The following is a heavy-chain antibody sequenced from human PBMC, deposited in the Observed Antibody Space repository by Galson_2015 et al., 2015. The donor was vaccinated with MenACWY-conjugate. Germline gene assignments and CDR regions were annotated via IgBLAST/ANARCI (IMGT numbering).Heavy chain of an antibody. D-gene: IGHD3-16*01. J-gene: IGHJ4*02. CDR2: ITGSGDST. CDR3: VKDEAVGYYASGTYSDY. V-gene: IGHV3-23*01. CDR1: GFTFSTHA. Sequence: SLRLSCAASGFTFSTHAMSWVRQAPGKGLEGVSLITGSGDSTYYADSVKGRFTISRDNSKNTLYLHMNRLRVEDTAVYYCVKDEAVGYYASGTYSDYWGQGTLVTVSS.